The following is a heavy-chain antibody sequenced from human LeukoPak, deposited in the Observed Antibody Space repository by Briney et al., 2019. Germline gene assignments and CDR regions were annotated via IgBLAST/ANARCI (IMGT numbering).Heavy chain of an antibody. Sequence: PSETLSLTCTVSGGSISSYYWSWIRQPAGKGLEWIGRIYTSGSTNYNPSLKSRVTMSVDTSKNQFSLKLSSVTAADTAVYYCARLLGGLRGYRYYYYGMDVWGQGTTVTVSS. CDR1: GGSISSYY. CDR3: ARLLGGLRGYRYYYYGMDV. J-gene: IGHJ6*02. CDR2: IYTSGST. V-gene: IGHV4-4*07. D-gene: IGHD1-1*01.